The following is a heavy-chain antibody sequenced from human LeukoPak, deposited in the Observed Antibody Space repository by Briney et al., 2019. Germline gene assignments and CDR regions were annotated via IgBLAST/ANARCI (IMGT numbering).Heavy chain of an antibody. CDR2: IYSGGST. J-gene: IGHJ6*03. Sequence: GSLRLSCAASGFTVSSNYMSWVRQAPGKGLEWVSVIYSGGSTYYADSVKGRFTISRDNAKNSLYLQMNSLRAEDTALYFCARDATTEIGTVYMDVWGKGTTVTISS. CDR3: ARDATTEIGTVYMDV. V-gene: IGHV3-53*01. D-gene: IGHD1-1*01. CDR1: GFTVSSNY.